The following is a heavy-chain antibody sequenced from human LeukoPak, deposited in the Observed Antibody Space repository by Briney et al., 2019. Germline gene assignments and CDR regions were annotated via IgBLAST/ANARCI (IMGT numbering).Heavy chain of an antibody. CDR2: IRSKAYRGTT. CDR1: GFTFSSYA. CDR3: SRGPIQLWVHNGVDV. D-gene: IGHD5-18*01. V-gene: IGHV3-49*04. Sequence: GRSLRLSCAASGFTFSSYALHWVRQAPGKGLEWVGFIRSKAYRGTTEYAASVKGRFTISRDDSKSVVYLQMNSLKSEDTAVYYCSRGPIQLWVHNGVDVWGQGTTVTVSS. J-gene: IGHJ6*02.